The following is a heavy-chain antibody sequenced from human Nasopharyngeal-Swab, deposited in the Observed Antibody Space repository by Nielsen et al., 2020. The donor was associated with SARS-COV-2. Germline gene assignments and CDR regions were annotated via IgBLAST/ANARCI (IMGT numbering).Heavy chain of an antibody. CDR2: IWHNSGT. CDR1: RVSITSQY. J-gene: IGHJ5*02. CDR3: AKEGATGWFDP. Sequence: SETLSPTCTVSRVSITSQYWSWIRQPPGKGLEGIGYIWHNSGTSYNPSLKSRVTMFMDTSKNQFSLRLRSVTAADTAVYYCAKEGATGWFDPCGQGTLVTVSS. V-gene: IGHV4-59*11.